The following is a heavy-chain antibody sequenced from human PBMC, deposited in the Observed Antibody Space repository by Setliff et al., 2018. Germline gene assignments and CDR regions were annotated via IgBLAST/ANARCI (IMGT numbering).Heavy chain of an antibody. CDR2: IYYSGNT. Sequence: TSETLSLTCTVSGASISSGAYFWSWIRQHPGKGLEWIGYIYYSGNTYYNPSLKSRVTISVDTSKNQFSLKLSSVTAADTAVYYCARGRAGHSGHWGQGTLVTVSS. CDR3: ARGRAGHSGH. V-gene: IGHV4-31*03. CDR1: GASISSGAYF. J-gene: IGHJ4*02. D-gene: IGHD6-19*01.